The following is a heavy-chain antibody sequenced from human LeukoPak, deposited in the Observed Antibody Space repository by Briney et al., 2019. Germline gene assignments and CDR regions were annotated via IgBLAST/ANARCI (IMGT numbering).Heavy chain of an antibody. CDR2: ISVSGSTI. J-gene: IGHJ6*02. CDR1: GFTFSNAW. Sequence: GGSLRLSCAASGFTFSNAWMSWIRQAPGKGLEWVSYISVSGSTIFYADSVKGRFTISRDNPQSSLYLQMNSLRDEDTAVYYCARGAVTHYYYGMDVWGLGTTVIVSS. CDR3: ARGAVTHYYYGMDV. D-gene: IGHD4-17*01. V-gene: IGHV3-11*01.